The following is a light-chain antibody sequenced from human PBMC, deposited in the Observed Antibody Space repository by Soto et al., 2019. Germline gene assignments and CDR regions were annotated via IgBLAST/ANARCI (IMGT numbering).Light chain of an antibody. J-gene: IGKJ1*01. V-gene: IGKV3-20*01. CDR3: QQYGSSLTWT. CDR1: QSVSSSY. Sequence: EIVLTQSPGTLSLSPGERATLSCRAIQSVSSSYLAWYQQKPGQAPRLLIYGASSRATGIPDRFSGSGSGTDFTLTISRLEPEDIAVYYCQQYGSSLTWTFGQGTKVDIK. CDR2: GAS.